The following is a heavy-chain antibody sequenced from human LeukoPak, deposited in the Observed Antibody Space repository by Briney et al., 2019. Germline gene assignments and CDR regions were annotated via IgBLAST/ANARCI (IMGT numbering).Heavy chain of an antibody. CDR3: ARSDHFDF. Sequence: GGSLRLSCAASGFTFSSYWMHWVRQAPGKGLLWVSRIITDGSSTFYADSVKGRFTISRDNAENTLYLQMNSLRAEDTAVYYCARSDHFDFWGQGTLVTVSS. V-gene: IGHV3-74*01. J-gene: IGHJ4*02. CDR1: GFTFSSYW. CDR2: IITDGSST.